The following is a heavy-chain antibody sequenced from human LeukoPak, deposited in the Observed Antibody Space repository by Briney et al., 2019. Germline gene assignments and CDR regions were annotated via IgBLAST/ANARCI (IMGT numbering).Heavy chain of an antibody. CDR1: GFTVSSNY. CDR2: IYSGGST. D-gene: IGHD5-18*01. Sequence: PGGSLRLSCAVSGFTVSSNYMSWVRQAPGKGLEWVSVIYSGGSTYYADSVKGRFTISRDNSRNTLYLQMNSLRADDTAVYYCASKIQYWGQGTLVTVSS. CDR3: ASKIQY. J-gene: IGHJ4*02. V-gene: IGHV3-53*01.